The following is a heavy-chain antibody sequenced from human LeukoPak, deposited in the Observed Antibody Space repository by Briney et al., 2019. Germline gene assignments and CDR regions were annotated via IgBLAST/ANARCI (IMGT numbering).Heavy chain of an antibody. CDR1: GLTVSSNY. CDR2: IYSGGST. J-gene: IGHJ4*02. D-gene: IGHD5-18*01. CDR3: ARCTAMVYDY. V-gene: IGHV3-53*01. Sequence: GGSLRLSCAASGLTVSSNYMSWVRQAPGKGLEWVSVIYSGGSTYYADSVKGRYTISRDNSKNTLYLQMNSLRAEDTAVYYCARCTAMVYDYWGQGTLVTVSS.